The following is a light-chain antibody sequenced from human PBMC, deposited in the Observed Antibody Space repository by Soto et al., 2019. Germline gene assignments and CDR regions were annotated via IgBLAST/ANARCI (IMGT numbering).Light chain of an antibody. Sequence: QSVLTQSPSASASLGASVKLTCTLSSGHSSYAIAWHQQQPEKGPRYLMKLNSDGSHSKGDGIPDRFSGSSSGAERYLTISSLQSEDEADYYCQTWGTDIVVLGGGTKVTVL. CDR3: QTWGTDIVV. V-gene: IGLV4-69*01. CDR1: SGHSSYA. J-gene: IGLJ2*01. CDR2: LNSDGSH.